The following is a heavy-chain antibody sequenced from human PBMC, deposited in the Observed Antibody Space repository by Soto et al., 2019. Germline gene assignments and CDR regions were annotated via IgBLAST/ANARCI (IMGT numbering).Heavy chain of an antibody. CDR2: ISTANGDR. CDR3: ARGRYFATTHRQWCDFDL. V-gene: IGHV1-18*01. Sequence: QVQLVQSGPEVKRPGASVKVSCKASGYNFITSGINWVRQAPGQGLEWMGWISTANGDRKYAQKFKGRVAMTSGVSTTTAYMRWTNLRSDDTAVYFCARGRYFATTHRQWCDFDLWGRGTLVTVSS. D-gene: IGHD2-15*01. CDR1: GYNFITSG. J-gene: IGHJ2*01.